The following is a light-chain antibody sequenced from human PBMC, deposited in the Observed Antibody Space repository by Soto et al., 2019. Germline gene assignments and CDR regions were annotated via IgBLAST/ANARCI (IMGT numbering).Light chain of an antibody. J-gene: IGKJ4*01. CDR1: QSVSTN. CDR2: GAS. V-gene: IGKV3-15*01. Sequence: EIVLTQSPATLSVSPGERATLSCRASQSVSTNLVWYQQKPGQAPRLLIFGASTRATNIPARFSGNGSGTEFTLTISSLLSEYFAVYYCQQYINWPPLTFGGGTKVEIK. CDR3: QQYINWPPLT.